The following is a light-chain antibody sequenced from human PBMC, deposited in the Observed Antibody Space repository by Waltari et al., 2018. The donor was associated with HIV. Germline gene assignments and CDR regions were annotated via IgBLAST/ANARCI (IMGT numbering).Light chain of an antibody. CDR2: WAS. J-gene: IGKJ2*01. CDR3: QQYATPPPT. CDR1: QSVLSTVNNKNY. V-gene: IGKV4-1*01. Sequence: DIVMTQSPDSLAVSLGARTTINCKSSQSVLSTVNNKNYFAWYQQRPGQPPRLLISWASVRESGVPARFSGSGSGTDFTLTINTLQAEDVAVYYCQQYATPPPTFGQGTRVEIK.